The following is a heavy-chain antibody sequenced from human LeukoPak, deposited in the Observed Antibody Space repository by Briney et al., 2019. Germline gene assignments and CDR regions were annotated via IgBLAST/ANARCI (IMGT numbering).Heavy chain of an antibody. CDR1: GGSISSYY. Sequence: SETLSLTCTVSGGSISSYYWSWIRQHPGKGLEWIGYIYYSGSTYYNPSLKSRVTISVDTSKNQFSLRLYSVTAADTAVYYCARGDSSGYYKLFDYWGQGTLVTVSS. D-gene: IGHD3-22*01. CDR2: IYYSGST. CDR3: ARGDSSGYYKLFDY. V-gene: IGHV4-59*06. J-gene: IGHJ4*02.